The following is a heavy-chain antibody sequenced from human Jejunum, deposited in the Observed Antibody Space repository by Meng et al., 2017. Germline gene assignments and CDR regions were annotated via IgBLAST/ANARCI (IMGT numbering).Heavy chain of an antibody. CDR3: ARDSETYPTYFDC. CDR1: GASVSSGFYS. Sequence: QVQLPEWGAGQVGAAEPLSVACAVPGASVSSGFYSWSWIRQHRGKGLEWIGYIYASGSTNNNPSLKSRVIMSVDTSKHFFSLKLTSVTAAATAVYFCARDSETYPTYFDCCGQGTLVTVSS. V-gene: IGHV4-61*03. CDR2: IYASGST. D-gene: IGHD5-24*01. J-gene: IGHJ4*02.